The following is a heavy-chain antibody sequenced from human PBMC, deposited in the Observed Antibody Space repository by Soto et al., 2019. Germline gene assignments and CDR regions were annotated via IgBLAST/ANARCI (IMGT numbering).Heavy chain of an antibody. J-gene: IGHJ6*02. D-gene: IGHD4-17*01. CDR2: ISYDGSNK. Sequence: QVQLVESGGGVVQPGRSLRLSCAASGFTFSSYAMHWVRQAPGKGLEWVAVISYDGSNKYYADSVKGRFTISRDNSKNTLYLQMNSLRAEDTAVYYCARGPPTVTTGNYYYYGMDVWGQGTTVTVSS. CDR1: GFTFSSYA. V-gene: IGHV3-30-3*01. CDR3: ARGPPTVTTGNYYYYGMDV.